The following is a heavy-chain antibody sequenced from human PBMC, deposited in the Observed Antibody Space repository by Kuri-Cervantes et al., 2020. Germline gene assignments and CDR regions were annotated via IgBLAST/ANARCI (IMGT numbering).Heavy chain of an antibody. CDR3: ARSATDYYYYYMDV. CDR2: ISSSGSTI. D-gene: IGHD6-13*01. CDR1: GFTFSDYY. Sequence: LSLTCAASGFTFSDYYMSWIRQAPGKGLECVSYISSSGSTIYYADSVKGRFTIPRANAKNSLYLQMNSLRAEDTAVYLCARSATDYYYYYMDVWGKGTPVTVSS. J-gene: IGHJ6*03. V-gene: IGHV3-11*01.